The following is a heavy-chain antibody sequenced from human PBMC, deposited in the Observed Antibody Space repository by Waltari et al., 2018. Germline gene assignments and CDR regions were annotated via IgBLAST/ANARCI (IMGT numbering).Heavy chain of an antibody. CDR2: INHSGST. J-gene: IGHJ4*02. CDR3: ARVGAGQGLRRKRPTGYYDY. CDR1: GGSFSGYY. D-gene: IGHD3-9*01. V-gene: IGHV4-34*01. Sequence: QVQLQQWGAGLLKPSETLSLTCAVYGGSFSGYYWSWIRQPPGKGLEWSGEINHSGSTNYNPSLKSRVTISVDTSKNQFSLKLSSVTAADTAVYYCARVGAGQGLRRKRPTGYYDYWGQGTLVTVSS.